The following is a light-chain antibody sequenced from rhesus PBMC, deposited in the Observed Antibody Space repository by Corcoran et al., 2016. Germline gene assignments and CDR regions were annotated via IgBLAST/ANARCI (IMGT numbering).Light chain of an antibody. Sequence: EVLLTQSPATLSLSPGERATISCRASRSVSISLAWYHQKPGQAPQNLLYGASSRATSIPDRFSGRGSGTEFTLTSSSLEPEDGGVYFCQQEDSWRSFGPGTKVEIK. CDR2: GAS. J-gene: IGKJ1*01. CDR3: QQEDSWRS. CDR1: RSVSIS. V-gene: IGKV3-17*03.